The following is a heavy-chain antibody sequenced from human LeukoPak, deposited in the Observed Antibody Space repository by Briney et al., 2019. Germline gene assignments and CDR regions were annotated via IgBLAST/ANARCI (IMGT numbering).Heavy chain of an antibody. J-gene: IGHJ3*02. V-gene: IGHV4-4*02. CDR2: IYHSGST. CDR1: GGSISSSNW. Sequence: SETLSLTCAVSGGSISSSNWWSWVRQPPGKGLEWIGEIYHSGSTNYNPSLKSRVTISVDKSKNQFSLKLSSVTAADTAVYYCARAMVRGAHEAFDIWGQGTMVTVSS. CDR3: ARAMVRGAHEAFDI. D-gene: IGHD3-10*01.